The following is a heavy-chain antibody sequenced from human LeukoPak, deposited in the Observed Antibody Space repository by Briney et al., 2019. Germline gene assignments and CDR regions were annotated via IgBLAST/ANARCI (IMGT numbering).Heavy chain of an antibody. Sequence: SETLSLTCTVSGGSISSGGYYWSWIRQHPGKGLEWIGYIYYSGSTYYNPSLKSRVTISIDTSKNQFSLKLSSVTAADTAVYYCARDGSGSYYTHFDYRGRGTLVTVSS. CDR3: ARDGSGSYYTHFDY. CDR2: IYYSGST. CDR1: GGSISSGGYY. J-gene: IGHJ4*02. V-gene: IGHV4-31*03. D-gene: IGHD3-10*01.